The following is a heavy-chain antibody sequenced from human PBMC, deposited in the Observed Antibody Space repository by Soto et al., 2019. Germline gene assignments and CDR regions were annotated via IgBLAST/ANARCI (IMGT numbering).Heavy chain of an antibody. CDR1: GYTFTSYD. Sequence: QVQLVQSGAEVKKPGASVKVSCKASGYTFTSYDINWVRQATGQGLAWMGWMNPNSGNTGYAQKFQGRVTMTRNTSISTAYMELSSLRSEDTAVYYCARGRNYDFWSGYYGFDYWGQGTLVTVSS. V-gene: IGHV1-8*01. CDR2: MNPNSGNT. J-gene: IGHJ4*02. D-gene: IGHD3-3*01. CDR3: ARGRNYDFWSGYYGFDY.